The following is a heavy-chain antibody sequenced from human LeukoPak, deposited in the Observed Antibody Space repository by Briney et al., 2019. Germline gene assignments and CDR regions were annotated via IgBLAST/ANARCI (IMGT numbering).Heavy chain of an antibody. Sequence: SETLSLTCAVYGESFNDYYWSWIRQPPGKGLEWIGYIYHSGSTNYNPSLKSRVTISVDTSKNQFSLKLSSVTAADTAVYYCARHPGELWGQGTLVTVSS. V-gene: IGHV4-59*08. J-gene: IGHJ4*02. CDR2: IYHSGST. CDR1: GESFNDYY. CDR3: ARHPGEL. D-gene: IGHD1-26*01.